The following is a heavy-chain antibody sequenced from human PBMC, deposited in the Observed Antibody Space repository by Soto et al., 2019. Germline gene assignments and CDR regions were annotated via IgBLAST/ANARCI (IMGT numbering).Heavy chain of an antibody. CDR3: AILNFEIWTGYYAFVL. Sequence: PSETLSLTCTVSGGSISSSYWSWIRQRPGKGLEWIGYIYYSGSTNYNPSLKSRVTISLDTSKNQFSLKLSSVTAADTAIYYCAILNFEIWTGYYAFVLWGQGTMVTISS. CDR1: GGSISSSY. D-gene: IGHD3-9*01. CDR2: IYYSGST. J-gene: IGHJ3*01. V-gene: IGHV4-59*08.